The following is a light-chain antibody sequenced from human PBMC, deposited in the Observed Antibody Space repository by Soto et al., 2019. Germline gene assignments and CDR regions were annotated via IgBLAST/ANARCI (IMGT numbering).Light chain of an antibody. CDR1: SSDVGGYNY. CDR3: CSYAGSYPWV. V-gene: IGLV2-11*01. J-gene: IGLJ3*02. CDR2: DAT. Sequence: QSALTQPRSVSGSPGQSVTISCTGTSSDVGGYNYVSWYQQYPGKAPKLMIYDATKRPSGVPDRFSGSKSGNTASLTISGLQAEDEADFYCCSYAGSYPWVFGGGTKVTVL.